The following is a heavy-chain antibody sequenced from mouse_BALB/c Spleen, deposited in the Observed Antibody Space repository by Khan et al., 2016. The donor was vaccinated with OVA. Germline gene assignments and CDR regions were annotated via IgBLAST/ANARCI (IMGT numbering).Heavy chain of an antibody. CDR3: ARTTYYGNAMDY. CDR2: IWWDDDK. D-gene: IGHD2-10*01. Sequence: QVQLKQSGPGILQPSQTLSLTCSFSGFSLSTSGMGVGWIRQPSGKGLEWLAHIWWDDDKYYNTALKSGLTISKDTSKNQVFLKIASVDTADTATYYCARTTYYGNAMDYWGQGTSVTVSS. V-gene: IGHV8-8*01. CDR1: GFSLSTSGMG. J-gene: IGHJ4*01.